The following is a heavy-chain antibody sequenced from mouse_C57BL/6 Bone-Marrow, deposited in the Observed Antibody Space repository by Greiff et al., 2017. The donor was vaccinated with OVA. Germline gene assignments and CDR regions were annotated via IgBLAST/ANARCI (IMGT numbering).Heavy chain of an antibody. J-gene: IGHJ3*01. Sequence: QVQLQQSGAELVRPGPSVKVSCKASGYAFTNYLIEWVKQRPGQGLEWIGVINPGSGGTNYNEKFKGKATLTVDKSSSTAYMELNSLTSEDSAVYYCASIYYGNYGGFAYWGQGTLVTVSA. CDR1: GYAFTNYL. CDR2: INPGSGGT. V-gene: IGHV1-54*01. D-gene: IGHD2-1*01. CDR3: ASIYYGNYGGFAY.